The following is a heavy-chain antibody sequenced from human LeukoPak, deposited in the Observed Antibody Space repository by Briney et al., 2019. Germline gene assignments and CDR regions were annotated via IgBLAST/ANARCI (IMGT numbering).Heavy chain of an antibody. D-gene: IGHD3-3*01. CDR1: GFTFSSYT. CDR2: ISSTSSYI. Sequence: GGSLRLSCEGSGFTFSSYTMIWVRQAPGKGLEWLTSISSTSSYIYYADSVKGRFTISRDNAKNSLYLQMNSLTAEDTAVYYCASDVITIFGVVPDWGQGTLVTVSS. V-gene: IGHV3-21*01. J-gene: IGHJ4*02. CDR3: ASDVITIFGVVPD.